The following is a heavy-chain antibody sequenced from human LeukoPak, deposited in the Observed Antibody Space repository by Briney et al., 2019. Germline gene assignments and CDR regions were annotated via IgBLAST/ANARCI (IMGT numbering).Heavy chain of an antibody. V-gene: IGHV3-21*04. CDR1: GFTFSSYS. CDR2: ISSSSSYI. CDR3: AKWEGSNYYGSGSHFDY. D-gene: IGHD3-10*01. Sequence: KPGGSLRLSCAASGFTFSSYSMNWVRQAPGKGLEWVSSISSSSSYIYYADSVKGRFTISRDNSKNTLYLQMNSLRAEDTAVYYCAKWEGSNYYGSGSHFDYWGQGTLVTVSS. J-gene: IGHJ4*02.